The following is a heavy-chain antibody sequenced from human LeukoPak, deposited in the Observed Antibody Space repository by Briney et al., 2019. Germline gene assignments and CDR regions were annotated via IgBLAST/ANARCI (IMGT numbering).Heavy chain of an antibody. J-gene: IGHJ5*02. CDR3: ARDPYVSGSYGWLDP. V-gene: IGHV1-18*01. CDR2: ISAYNGNT. Sequence: ASVKVSCKASGYTFTSYGISWVRQAPGQGLEWMGWISAYNGNTNYAQKLQGRVTMTTDTSTSTAYMELRSLGSDDTAVYYCARDPYVSGSYGWLDPWGQGTLVTVSS. CDR1: GYTFTSYG. D-gene: IGHD3-10*01.